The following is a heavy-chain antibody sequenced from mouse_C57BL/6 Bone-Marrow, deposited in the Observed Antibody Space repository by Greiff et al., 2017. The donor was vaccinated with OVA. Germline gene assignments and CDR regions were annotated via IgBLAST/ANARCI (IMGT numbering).Heavy chain of an antibody. J-gene: IGHJ2*01. CDR2: IYPGDGDT. V-gene: IGHV1-82*01. CDR3: ARSGDGPYYFDY. CDR1: GYAFSSSW. Sequence: VKLQESGPELVKPGASVKISCKASGYAFSSSWMNWVKQRPGKGLEWIGRIYPGDGDTNYNGKFKGKATLTADKSSSTAYMQLSSLTSEDSAVYFCARSGDGPYYFDYWGQGTTLTVSS. D-gene: IGHD2-3*01.